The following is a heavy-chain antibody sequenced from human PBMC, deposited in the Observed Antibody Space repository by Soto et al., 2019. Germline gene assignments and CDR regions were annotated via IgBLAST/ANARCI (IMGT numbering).Heavy chain of an antibody. V-gene: IGHV4-61*01. CDR1: GGSVSSGSYY. CDR2: IYYSGST. D-gene: IGHD3-10*01. CDR3: ARRGITMVRGVTKDYYYYGMDV. J-gene: IGHJ6*02. Sequence: PSETLSLTCTVSGGSVSSGSYYWSWIRQPPGTGLEWIGYIYYSGSTNYNPSLKSRVTISVDTSKNQFSLKLSSVTAADTAVYYCARRGITMVRGVTKDYYYYGMDVWGQGTTVTVSS.